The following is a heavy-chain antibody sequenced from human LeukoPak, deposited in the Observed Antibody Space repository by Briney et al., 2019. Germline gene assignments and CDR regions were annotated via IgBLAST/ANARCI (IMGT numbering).Heavy chain of an antibody. Sequence: GGSPRLSCAASGFTFSSYAMHWVRQAPGKGLEWVAVISYDGSNKYYADSVKGRFTISRDNSKNTLYLQMNSLRAEDTAVYYCARGPIAAAFDYWGQGTLVTVSS. CDR3: ARGPIAAAFDY. V-gene: IGHV3-30-3*01. J-gene: IGHJ4*02. D-gene: IGHD6-13*01. CDR2: ISYDGSNK. CDR1: GFTFSSYA.